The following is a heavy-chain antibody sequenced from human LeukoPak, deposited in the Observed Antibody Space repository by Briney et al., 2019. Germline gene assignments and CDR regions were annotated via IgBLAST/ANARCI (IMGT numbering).Heavy chain of an antibody. CDR1: GYTFTSYG. Sequence: ASVKVSCKASGYTFTSYGISWVRQAPGQGLEWMGWISAYNGNTNYAQKLQGRVTMTTDTSTSTAYMELRSLRSDDKAVYYCARDSSGWSKPDYWGQGTLVTVSS. V-gene: IGHV1-18*01. J-gene: IGHJ4*02. CDR3: ARDSSGWSKPDY. D-gene: IGHD6-19*01. CDR2: ISAYNGNT.